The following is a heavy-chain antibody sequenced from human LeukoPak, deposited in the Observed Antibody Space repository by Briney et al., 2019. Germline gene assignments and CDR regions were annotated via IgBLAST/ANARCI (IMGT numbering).Heavy chain of an antibody. CDR3: ARENTWLDYYDSSGPTYLANDLWY. V-gene: IGHV1-46*01. Sequence: ASVKVSCKASGYTFTSYYMHWVRQAPGQGLEWMGIINPSGGSTSYAQKFQGRVTMTRDTSTSTVYMELSSLRSEDTAVYYCARENTWLDYYDSSGPTYLANDLWYWGQGTLVTVSS. D-gene: IGHD3-22*01. CDR1: GYTFTSYY. J-gene: IGHJ4*02. CDR2: INPSGGST.